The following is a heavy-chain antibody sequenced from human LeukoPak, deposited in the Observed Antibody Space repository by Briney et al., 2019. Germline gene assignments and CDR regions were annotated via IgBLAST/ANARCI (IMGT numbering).Heavy chain of an antibody. CDR3: ARDLEGVGATQGFDY. V-gene: IGHV3-33*01. D-gene: IGHD1-26*01. Sequence: GRSLRLSCAASGFTFSNSGMHWVRQAPGKGLEWVAIIWDDGGSKYYADSVKGRFTISRDNSKNTLYLQMHSLRAEDTAVYYCARDLEGVGATQGFDYWGQGTLVTVSS. CDR1: GFTFSNSG. J-gene: IGHJ4*02. CDR2: IWDDGGSK.